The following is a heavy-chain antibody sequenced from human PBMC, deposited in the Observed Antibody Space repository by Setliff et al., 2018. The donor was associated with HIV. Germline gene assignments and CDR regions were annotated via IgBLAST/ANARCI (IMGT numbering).Heavy chain of an antibody. J-gene: IGHJ3*02. D-gene: IGHD2-8*01. CDR3: ARLESGVFDI. V-gene: IGHV4-38-2*01. CDR2: IYHTGST. CDR1: GYSISSGYY. Sequence: PSETLSLTCAVSGYSISSGYYWAWIRQPPGKRLEWIGHIYHTGSTYSNPSLKRRVTISVDTSKNQFSLKLTSVTAADTAVYYCARLESGVFDIWGQGTMVTVSS.